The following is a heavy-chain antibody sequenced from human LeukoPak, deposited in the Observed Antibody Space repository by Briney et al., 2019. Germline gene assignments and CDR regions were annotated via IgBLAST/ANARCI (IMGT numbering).Heavy chain of an antibody. CDR1: GGTFSSYA. CDR3: ARGRLVGATE. J-gene: IGHJ4*02. Sequence: SVKVSCKASGGTFSSYAISWVRQAPGQGLEWMGRIIPIFGTANYAQKLQGRVTITTDESTSTAYMELSSLRSEDTAVYYCARGRLVGATEWGQGTLVTVSS. V-gene: IGHV1-69*05. CDR2: IIPIFGTA. D-gene: IGHD1-26*01.